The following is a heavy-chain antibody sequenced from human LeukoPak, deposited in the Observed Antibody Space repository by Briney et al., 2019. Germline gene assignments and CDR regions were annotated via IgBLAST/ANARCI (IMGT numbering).Heavy chain of an antibody. CDR2: IIGSGGDPTT. J-gene: IGHJ4*02. D-gene: IGHD3-22*01. CDR1: GFTFSSYA. Sequence: PGRSLRLSCAASGFTFSSYAMSWVRPAPGKGLEWVSAIIGSGGDPTTYYADSVKGRFTISRDNSKNTLYLQMNSLRAEDTAVYYCAKDRPLGYYYDSSGYYASAYYFDYWGQGTLVTVSS. V-gene: IGHV3-23*01. CDR3: AKDRPLGYYYDSSGYYASAYYFDY.